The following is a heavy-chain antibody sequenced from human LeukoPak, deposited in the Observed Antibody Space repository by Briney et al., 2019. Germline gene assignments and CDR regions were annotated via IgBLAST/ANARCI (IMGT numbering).Heavy chain of an antibody. V-gene: IGHV1-3*01. CDR1: GYTFTSYA. CDR3: ARVKRPWELAFY. CDR2: INAGNGNT. D-gene: IGHD1-26*01. Sequence: ASVKVSCKASGYTFTSYAMHWVRQAPGQRLEWMGWINAGNGNTKYSQKFQGRVTITRDTSASTAYMELSSLRSDDTAVYYCARVKRPWELAFYWGQGTLVTVSS. J-gene: IGHJ4*02.